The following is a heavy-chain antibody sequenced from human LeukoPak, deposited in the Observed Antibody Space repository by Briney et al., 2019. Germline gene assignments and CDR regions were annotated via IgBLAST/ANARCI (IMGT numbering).Heavy chain of an antibody. J-gene: IGHJ4*02. Sequence: GGSLRLSCAASGFTFSDYYMSWIRQAPGKGLGWVSYISSSGSTIYYADSVKGRFTISRDNAKNSLYLQMNSLRAEDTAVYYCARERDYGDYVNYFDYWGQGTLVTVSS. D-gene: IGHD4-17*01. CDR2: ISSSGSTI. CDR3: ARERDYGDYVNYFDY. CDR1: GFTFSDYY. V-gene: IGHV3-11*01.